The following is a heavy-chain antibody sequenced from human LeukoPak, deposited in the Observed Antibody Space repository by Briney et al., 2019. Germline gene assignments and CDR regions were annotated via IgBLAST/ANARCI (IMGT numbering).Heavy chain of an antibody. D-gene: IGHD4-17*01. CDR1: GYTFTGYY. CDR3: ATNTRGMTTVTRRAFDI. CDR2: INPNSGGT. Sequence: ASVKVSCKASGYTFTGYYIHWVRQAPGQGLEWMGWINPNSGGTNYAQRFQGRVTMTTDTSTSTAYMELRSLRSDDTAVYYCATNTRGMTTVTRRAFDIWGQGTMVTVSS. V-gene: IGHV1-2*02. J-gene: IGHJ3*02.